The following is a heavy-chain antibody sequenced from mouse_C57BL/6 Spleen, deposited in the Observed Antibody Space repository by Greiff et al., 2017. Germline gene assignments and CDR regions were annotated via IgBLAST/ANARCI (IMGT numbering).Heavy chain of an antibody. J-gene: IGHJ2*01. CDR3: ARRMSSSYYFDY. CDR1: GYTFTSYT. Sequence: QVQLKESGAELARPGASVKMSCKASGYTFTSYTMHWVKQRPGQGLEWIGYINPSSGYTKYNQKFKDKATLTADKSSSTSYMQLSSLTSEDSAVYNCARRMSSSYYFDYWGQGTTLTVSS. V-gene: IGHV1-4*01. D-gene: IGHD1-1*01. CDR2: INPSSGYT.